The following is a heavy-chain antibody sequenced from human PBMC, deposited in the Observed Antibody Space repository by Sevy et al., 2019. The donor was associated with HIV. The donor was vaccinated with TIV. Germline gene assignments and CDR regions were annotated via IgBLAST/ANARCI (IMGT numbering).Heavy chain of an antibody. V-gene: IGHV3-30*04. CDR3: ARDLVGATSD. J-gene: IGHJ4*02. D-gene: IGHD1-26*01. Sequence: GESLKISCAASGFTFSSYVMHWVRQAPGKGQEWVGLIWDDGSDKYYADSVKGRFTISRDNSKNMLYLQMNSLRPEDTAVYYCARDLVGATSDWGQGTLVTVSS. CDR1: GFTFSSYV. CDR2: IWDDGSDK.